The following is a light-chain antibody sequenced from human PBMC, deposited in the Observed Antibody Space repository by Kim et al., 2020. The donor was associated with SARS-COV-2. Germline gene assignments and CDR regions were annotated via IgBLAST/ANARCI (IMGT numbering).Light chain of an antibody. J-gene: IGKJ1*01. CDR1: QSVSPW. CDR2: KAS. V-gene: IGKV1-5*03. Sequence: DIHLTQSPSTVSASVGDRVTITCRASQSVSPWLAWYQQKPGRAPKLLIYKASSLDTGVPSRFSGSGSGTDFTLTISSLQPDDFATYYCQQYNTFSYTFGQGTKVDIK. CDR3: QQYNTFSYT.